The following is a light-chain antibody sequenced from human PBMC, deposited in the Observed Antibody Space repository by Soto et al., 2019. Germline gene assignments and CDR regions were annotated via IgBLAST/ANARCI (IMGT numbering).Light chain of an antibody. CDR2: GNS. Sequence: QSVLTQPPSVSGAPGQRVTISCTGSSSNIGAGYDVHWYQQLPGTAPKLLIYGNSNRPSGVPDRFSGSKSCTSASLAITGLQAEDEADYYCQSYDSSLSGVVCGGGTKVTVL. V-gene: IGLV1-40*01. CDR3: QSYDSSLSGVV. CDR1: SSNIGAGYD. J-gene: IGLJ2*01.